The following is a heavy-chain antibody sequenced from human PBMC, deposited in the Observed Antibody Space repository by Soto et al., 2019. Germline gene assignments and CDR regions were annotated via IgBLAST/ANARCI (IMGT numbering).Heavy chain of an antibody. CDR3: ATGDAAMVAGYNYGLAV. D-gene: IGHD5-18*01. Sequence: GGSLRLSCAASRITFSTYAMHWVRQAPGKGLEWVAVISNDGSHKYYADSVKGRFTLSRDNSKNTLYLQMNGLRAEDTGMYYCATGDAAMVAGYNYGLAVWGQGTTVTVSS. CDR1: RITFSTYA. J-gene: IGHJ6*02. V-gene: IGHV3-30*03. CDR2: ISNDGSHK.